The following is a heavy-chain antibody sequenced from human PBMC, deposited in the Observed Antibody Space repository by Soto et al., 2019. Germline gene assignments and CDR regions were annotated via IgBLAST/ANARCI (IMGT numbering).Heavy chain of an antibody. J-gene: IGHJ4*02. Sequence: QVQLVQSGAEVKKPGASVKVSCKASGYTFTSYGISWVRQAPGQGLEWMGWISAYNGNTGYSRKFQGRVTNDRDMSATTAYIEVTSLTSEDTAIYYCAREGAHYAPFDLWGQGTLVTVSS. D-gene: IGHD3-16*01. CDR2: ISAYNGNT. CDR3: AREGAHYAPFDL. V-gene: IGHV1-18*04. CDR1: GYTFTSYG.